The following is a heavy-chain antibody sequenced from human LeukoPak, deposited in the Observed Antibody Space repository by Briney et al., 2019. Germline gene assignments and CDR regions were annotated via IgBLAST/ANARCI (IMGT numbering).Heavy chain of an antibody. J-gene: IGHJ5*02. CDR3: ASSESKGWFDP. D-gene: IGHD6-19*01. Sequence: PSETLSLTCTVYNESFSGYYWTWIRQPPGKGLEWIGEINHSESTNYNPSLKSRVTISVDKSKNQFSLKLSSVTAADTAVYYCASSESKGWFDPWGQGTLVTVSS. V-gene: IGHV4-34*01. CDR2: INHSEST. CDR1: NESFSGYY.